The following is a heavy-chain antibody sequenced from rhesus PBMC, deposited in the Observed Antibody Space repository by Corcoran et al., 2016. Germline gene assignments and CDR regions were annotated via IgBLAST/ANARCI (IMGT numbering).Heavy chain of an antibody. CDR3: ARLYGSSYDYFDY. D-gene: IGHD4-29*01. CDR1: GGSILGYY. V-gene: IGHV4S5*01. Sequence: QVQLEESGPGLVKPSETLSLTCAVSGGSILGYYWTWIRQPPGKGLEWIGYSGESSESTDYNTSLKIRVNFSTDTYKNQLARRLSAVTAADTAMYYCARLYGSSYDYFDYWGQGVLVTVSS. CDR2: SGESSEST. J-gene: IGHJ4*01.